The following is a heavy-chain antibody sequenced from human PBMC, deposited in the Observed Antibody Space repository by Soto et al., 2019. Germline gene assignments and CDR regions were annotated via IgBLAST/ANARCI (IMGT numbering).Heavy chain of an antibody. J-gene: IGHJ6*02. CDR2: IIYSGSA. CDR1: GGSFGNYY. Sequence: SETLSLTCTVSGGSFGNYYWNWVRQPPGKGLEWIGDIIYSGSANYSPSLKSRVTLLVDTSKNQFSLKLSSVTAADTAVYYCARVFVDGHYYYGMEVWGQGTTVTVSS. D-gene: IGHD5-12*01. CDR3: ARVFVDGHYYYGMEV. V-gene: IGHV4-59*01.